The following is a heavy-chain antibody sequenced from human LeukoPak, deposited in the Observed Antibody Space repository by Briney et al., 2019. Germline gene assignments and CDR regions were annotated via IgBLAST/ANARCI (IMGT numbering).Heavy chain of an antibody. Sequence: GGSLRLSCAASGFTFSSYAMHWVRQAPGKGLEWVAVISYDGSNRYYADSVKGRFTISRDNSKNTLYLQMNSLRAEDTAVYYCARGIPPWYSGNRWFDPWGQGTLVTVSS. J-gene: IGHJ5*02. V-gene: IGHV3-30-3*01. CDR3: ARGIPPWYSGNRWFDP. CDR2: ISYDGSNR. D-gene: IGHD1-26*01. CDR1: GFTFSSYA.